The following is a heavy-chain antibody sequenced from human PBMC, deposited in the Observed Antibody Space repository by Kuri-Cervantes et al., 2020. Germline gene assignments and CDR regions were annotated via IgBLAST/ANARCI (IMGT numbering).Heavy chain of an antibody. Sequence: SVKVSCKASGGTFSSYAISWVRQAPGQGLEWMGGIIPIFGTANYAQKFQGRVTMTRDTSISTAYMELSRLRSDDTAVYYCARSYDSSGLALDYWGQGTLVTVSS. V-gene: IGHV1-69*05. CDR3: ARSYDSSGLALDY. J-gene: IGHJ4*02. CDR1: GGTFSSYA. CDR2: IIPIFGTA. D-gene: IGHD3-22*01.